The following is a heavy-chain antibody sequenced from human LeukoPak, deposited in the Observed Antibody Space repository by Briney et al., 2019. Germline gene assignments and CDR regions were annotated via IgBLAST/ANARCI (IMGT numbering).Heavy chain of an antibody. Sequence: ASVNVSCKVSGYTLTELSMHWVRQAPGKGLEWMGGFDPEDGETIYAQKFQGRVTMTEDTSTDTAYMELSSLRSEDTAVYYCATHYYDSSGYYYVGYWGQGTLVTVSS. CDR2: FDPEDGET. J-gene: IGHJ4*02. CDR3: ATHYYDSSGYYYVGY. CDR1: GYTLTELS. D-gene: IGHD3-22*01. V-gene: IGHV1-24*01.